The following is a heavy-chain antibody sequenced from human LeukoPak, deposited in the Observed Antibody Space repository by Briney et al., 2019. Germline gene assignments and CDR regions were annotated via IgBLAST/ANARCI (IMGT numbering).Heavy chain of an antibody. CDR3: ARDGRDSSSWYLPRHWEIDY. CDR1: GFTFSSYW. Sequence: PGGSLRLSCAASGFTFSSYWMSWVRQAPGKGLEWVANIKQDGSEKYYVDSVKGRFTISRDNAKNSLYLQMNSLRAEDTAVYYCARDGRDSSSWYLPRHWEIDYWGQGTLVTVSS. D-gene: IGHD6-13*01. J-gene: IGHJ4*02. V-gene: IGHV3-7*01. CDR2: IKQDGSEK.